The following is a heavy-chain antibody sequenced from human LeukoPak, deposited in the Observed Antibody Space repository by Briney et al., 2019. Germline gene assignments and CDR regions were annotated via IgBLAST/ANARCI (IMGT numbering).Heavy chain of an antibody. CDR2: INPNSGGT. D-gene: IGHD6-19*01. V-gene: IGHV1-2*06. CDR3: ARGALAVAGTSYYYYYMDV. CDR1: GYTFTGYY. J-gene: IGHJ6*03. Sequence: ASVKVSCKASGYTFTGYYMHWVRQAPGQGLEWMGRINPNSGGTNYAQKFQGRVTMTRDTSINTAYMELSRLRSDDTAVYYCARGALAVAGTSYYYYYMDVWGKGTTVTVSS.